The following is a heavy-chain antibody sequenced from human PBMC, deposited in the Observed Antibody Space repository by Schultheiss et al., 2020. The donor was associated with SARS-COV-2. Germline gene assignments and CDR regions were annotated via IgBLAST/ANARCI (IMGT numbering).Heavy chain of an antibody. CDR3: ATMLRLGEFSFDY. CDR2: ISSSTSTI. V-gene: IGHV3-48*02. D-gene: IGHD3-16*01. CDR1: GFTFSSYS. Sequence: GGSLRLSCAASGFTFSSYSMNWVRQAPGKGLEWVSYISSSTSTIYYADSVQGRFTISRDNAKNSLYVQMNSLRDEDTAVYYCATMLRLGEFSFDYWGQGTLVTVSS. J-gene: IGHJ4*02.